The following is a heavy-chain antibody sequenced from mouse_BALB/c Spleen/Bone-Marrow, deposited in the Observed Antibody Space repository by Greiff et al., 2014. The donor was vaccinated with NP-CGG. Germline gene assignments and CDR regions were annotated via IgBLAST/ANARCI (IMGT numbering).Heavy chain of an antibody. CDR2: INPGSGGT. J-gene: IGHJ2*01. D-gene: IGHD3-2*01. CDR1: GYAFTNYL. Sequence: VQLVESGAELVRPGTSVKVSCKASGYAFTNYLLEWVRQRPGQGLEWIGVINPGSGGTNYNEKFKGKATLTADKSSSTAYMQLSSLTSDDSAVYFCAREWTARTTSNWGQGTTLTVSS. V-gene: IGHV1-54*01. CDR3: AREWTARTTSN.